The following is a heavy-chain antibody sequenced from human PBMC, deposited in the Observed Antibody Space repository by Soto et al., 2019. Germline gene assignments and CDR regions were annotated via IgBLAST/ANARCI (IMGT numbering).Heavy chain of an antibody. CDR2: TYYSGST. CDR3: ARGGAYYYYYGMDV. CDR1: GDSVSNGNSY. Sequence: QVQLQESGPGLVKPSETLSLTCTVSGDSVSNGNSYWIWIRQPPGKGLEWIGYTYYSGSTNYNPSLKSRVTISVDTSKNQFSLRLSSVTAADTAVYYCARGGAYYYYYGMDVWGQGTTVTVPS. J-gene: IGHJ6*02. V-gene: IGHV4-61*01.